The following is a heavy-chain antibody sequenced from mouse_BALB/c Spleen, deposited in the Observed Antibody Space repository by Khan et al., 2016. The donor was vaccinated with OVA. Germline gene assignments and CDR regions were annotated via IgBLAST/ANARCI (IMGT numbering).Heavy chain of an antibody. V-gene: IGHV3-1*02. D-gene: IGHD2-1*01. CDR2: IYFSGSI. Sequence: EVQLQESGPDLVKPSQSLSLTCTVSGYSITSGYAWHWIRQFPGNKLEWMAYIYFSGSINYNPSLKSRISVTRDTSKNQFFLQLNSVTSEDTATYYCTRDGNYMDYWGQGTSVTVSS. CDR3: TRDGNYMDY. J-gene: IGHJ4*01. CDR1: GYSITSGYA.